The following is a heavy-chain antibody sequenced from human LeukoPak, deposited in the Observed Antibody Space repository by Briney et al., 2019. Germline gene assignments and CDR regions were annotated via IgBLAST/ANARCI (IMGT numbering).Heavy chain of an antibody. CDR2: MNPNRGNT. D-gene: IGHD3-22*01. J-gene: IGHJ4*02. CDR1: AYTHPCYH. Sequence: GSSVPVYCKSSAYTHPCYHINELRPASGQGVDWMGWMNPNRGNTGYAQKFQGRVTRTRNTSISTAYMELSSLRSEGTAVYYCARGSYDSSGYPSEYWGQGTLVTVSS. CDR3: ARGSYDSSGYPSEY. V-gene: IGHV1-8*01.